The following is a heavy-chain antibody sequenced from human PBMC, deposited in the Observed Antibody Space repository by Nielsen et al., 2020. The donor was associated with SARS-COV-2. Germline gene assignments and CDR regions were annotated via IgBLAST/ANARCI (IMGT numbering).Heavy chain of an antibody. CDR1: GFSFSTYW. D-gene: IGHD5-24*01. CDR2: INQDGSTT. V-gene: IGHV3-74*01. CDR3: ASRQDGYNYDTH. J-gene: IGHJ4*02. Sequence: GESLKISCAASGFSFSTYWMHWVRQAPGKGLVWVSRINQDGSTTNYGDSVTGRFTISRDNAKNSLYLQMNSLRAEDTGVYYCASRQDGYNYDTHWGQGTRVTVSS.